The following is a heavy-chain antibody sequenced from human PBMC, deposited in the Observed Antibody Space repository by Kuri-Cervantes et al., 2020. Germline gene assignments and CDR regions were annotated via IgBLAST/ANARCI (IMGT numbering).Heavy chain of an antibody. Sequence: SLKISCAASGFTFDDYAMHWVRQAPGKGLEWVSGISWNSGSIGYADSVKGRFTISRDNAKNSLYLQMNSLRAEDTALYYCAKDRVAVAGAGIDYWGQGTLVTVSS. V-gene: IGHV3-9*01. CDR1: GFTFDDYA. CDR2: ISWNSGSI. J-gene: IGHJ4*02. D-gene: IGHD6-19*01. CDR3: AKDRVAVAGAGIDY.